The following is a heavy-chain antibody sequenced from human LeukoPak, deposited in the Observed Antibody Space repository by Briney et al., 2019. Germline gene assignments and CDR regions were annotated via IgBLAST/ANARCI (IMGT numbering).Heavy chain of an antibody. CDR1: GGSFSGYY. D-gene: IGHD3-10*01. CDR2: INHSGST. Sequence: SETLSLTCAVYGGSFSGYYWSWIRQPPGKGLEWIGEINHSGSTNYNPSLKSRVTISVDTSKNQFSLKLSSVTAADTAVYYCARVPGGWFEPNWGQGTLVTVSS. V-gene: IGHV4-34*01. J-gene: IGHJ4*02. CDR3: ARVPGGWFEPN.